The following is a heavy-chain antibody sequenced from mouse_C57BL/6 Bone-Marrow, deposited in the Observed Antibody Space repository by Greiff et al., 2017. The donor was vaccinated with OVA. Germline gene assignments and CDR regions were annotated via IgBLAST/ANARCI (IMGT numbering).Heavy chain of an antibody. CDR1: GYTFTSYW. J-gene: IGHJ2*01. CDR2: IDPSDSST. V-gene: IGHV1-50*01. CDR3: AREPTYYRLCF. D-gene: IGHD2-10*01. Sequence: VQLQQPGAELVKPGDSVTLSCKASGYTFTSYWMQWVNQRPGQGLEWIGAIDPSDSSTNYTQQFKGKTTLTIDQSSSTAHSQISSVASEDSAVYYSAREPTYYRLCFGGQGTALTVSA.